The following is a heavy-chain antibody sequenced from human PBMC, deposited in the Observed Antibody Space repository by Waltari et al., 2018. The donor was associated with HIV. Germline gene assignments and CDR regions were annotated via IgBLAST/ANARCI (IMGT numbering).Heavy chain of an antibody. V-gene: IGHV4-61*02. J-gene: IGHJ5*02. CDR2: MSTSGSS. Sequence: QVQLQESGPRLVKSSETLSLTCNVSGASITTGNYFWTWIRQPAGKGLEWIGRMSTSGSSKYNPPLEGRVTRSLDKSKNHFSRKLTSVTAADTAVYYGARESAVYKYYRYCSDDDCYSRWFDPWGQGTLVTVSS. D-gene: IGHD2-15*01. CDR1: GASITTGNYF. CDR3: ARESAVYKYYRYCSDDDCYSRWFDP.